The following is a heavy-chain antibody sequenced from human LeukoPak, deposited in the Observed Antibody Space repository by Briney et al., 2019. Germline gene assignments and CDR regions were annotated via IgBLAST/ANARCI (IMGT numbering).Heavy chain of an antibody. D-gene: IGHD3-22*01. CDR3: AREYHDSSGYLDY. V-gene: IGHV3-23*01. CDR2: VSDSGRNT. J-gene: IGHJ4*02. Sequence: GVSLRLSCAASGFTFRRYCMTWVRQAPGKGLDWVSSVSDSGRNTCYADSVKGRFTISRDNSRNTLYLQMNSLRAEDTAVYYCAREYHDSSGYLDYWGQGTLVTVSS. CDR1: GFTFRRYC.